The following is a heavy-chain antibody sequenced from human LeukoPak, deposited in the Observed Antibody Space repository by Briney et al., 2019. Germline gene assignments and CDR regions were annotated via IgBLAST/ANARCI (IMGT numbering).Heavy chain of an antibody. Sequence: SVKVSCKASGGTFSSYAISWVRRASGQGLEWMGRILPILGIANYAQKFQGRVTITADKSTSTAYMELSSLRSEDTAVYYCARDLRWYLDYWGQGTLVTVSS. CDR1: GGTFSSYA. CDR2: ILPILGIA. V-gene: IGHV1-69*04. D-gene: IGHD4-23*01. CDR3: ARDLRWYLDY. J-gene: IGHJ4*02.